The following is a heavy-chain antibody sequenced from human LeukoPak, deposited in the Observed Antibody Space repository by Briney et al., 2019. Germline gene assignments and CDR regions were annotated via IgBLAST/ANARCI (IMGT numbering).Heavy chain of an antibody. Sequence: PGGSLRLYCAASGFTFSSYSMSWVRQAPGKGLEWVSSISSSSSYIYYADSVKGRFTISRDNAKNSLYLQMNSLRAEDTAVYYCASAVTHVDWYFDLWGRGTLVTVSS. CDR1: GFTFSSYS. V-gene: IGHV3-21*01. D-gene: IGHD4-17*01. CDR2: ISSSSSYI. CDR3: ASAVTHVDWYFDL. J-gene: IGHJ2*01.